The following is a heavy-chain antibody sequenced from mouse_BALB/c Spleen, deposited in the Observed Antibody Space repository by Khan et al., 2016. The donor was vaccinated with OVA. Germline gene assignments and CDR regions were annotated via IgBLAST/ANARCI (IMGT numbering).Heavy chain of an antibody. CDR1: GFSLTNYG. Sequence: QVQLKQSGPGLVAPSQSLSITCTISGFSLTNYGVHWVRQPPGKGLEWLVVIWSDGSTTYNSALKSRLTISKDNSKSQVFLKRNSLQTDDTAMYFCARQPYYHYNIMDYWGQGTSVTVSS. V-gene: IGHV2-6-1*01. CDR3: ARQPYYHYNIMDY. J-gene: IGHJ4*01. CDR2: IWSDGST. D-gene: IGHD2-10*01.